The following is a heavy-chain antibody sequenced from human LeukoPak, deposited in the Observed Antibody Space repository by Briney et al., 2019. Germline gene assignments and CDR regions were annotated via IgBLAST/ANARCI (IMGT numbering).Heavy chain of an antibody. CDR2: ISSSSSSI. D-gene: IGHD2-21*02. V-gene: IGHV3-48*04. CDR1: GFTFSTYS. CDR3: ARRLAYCGGDCYSPHYYGMDV. J-gene: IGHJ6*02. Sequence: PGGSLRLSCTTSGFTFSTYSMNWVRQAPGKGLEWISYISSSSSSIYYADSVRGRFTISRDNAKNSLYLQMNSLRAEDTAVYYCARRLAYCGGDCYSPHYYGMDVWGQGTTVTVSS.